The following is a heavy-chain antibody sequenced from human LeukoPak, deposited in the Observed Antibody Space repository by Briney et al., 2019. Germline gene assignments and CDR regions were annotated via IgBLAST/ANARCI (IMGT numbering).Heavy chain of an antibody. D-gene: IGHD5-12*01. V-gene: IGHV5-51*01. Sequence: GESLKISCKGSGYSFTSYWIGWVRQMPGKGLEWMGIIYPGDSDTRYSPSFQGQVTVSADKSISTAYLQWSSLKASDTAMYYCATIISSYGPYDAFDIWGQGTMVTVSS. J-gene: IGHJ3*02. CDR2: IYPGDSDT. CDR3: ATIISSYGPYDAFDI. CDR1: GYSFTSYW.